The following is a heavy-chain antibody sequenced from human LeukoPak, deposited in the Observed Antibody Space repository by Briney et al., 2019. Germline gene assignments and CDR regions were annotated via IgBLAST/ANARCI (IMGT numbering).Heavy chain of an antibody. CDR1: GGSINSYY. V-gene: IGHV4-39*07. J-gene: IGHJ4*02. CDR2: IYYSGST. CDR3: ARGSDYGANLIDY. Sequence: SETLSLTCTVSGGSINSYYWSWIRQPPGKGLEWIGSIYYSGSTYYNPSLKSRVTISVDTSKNQFSLKLSSVTAADTAVYYCARGSDYGANLIDYWGQGTLVTVSS. D-gene: IGHD4-23*01.